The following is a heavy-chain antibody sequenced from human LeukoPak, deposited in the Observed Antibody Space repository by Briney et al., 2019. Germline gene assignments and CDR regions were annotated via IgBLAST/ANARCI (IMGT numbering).Heavy chain of an antibody. D-gene: IGHD3-10*01. V-gene: IGHV4-59*01. J-gene: IGHJ4*02. CDR2: IYYSGST. CDR3: ARSYGSGSYYRGIYDY. CDR1: GGSISSYY. Sequence: SETLSLTCTVSGGSISSYYWSWIRQPPGKGLEWIGYIYYSGSTNYNPSLKSRVTISVDTSKNQFSLKLSSVTAADTAVYYCARSYGSGSYYRGIYDYWGQGALVTVSS.